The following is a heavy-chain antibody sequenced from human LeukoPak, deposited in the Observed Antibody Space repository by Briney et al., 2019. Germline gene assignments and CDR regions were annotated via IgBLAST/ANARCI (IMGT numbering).Heavy chain of an antibody. CDR3: ARGPNTAGNYRAFDL. V-gene: IGHV4-39*07. D-gene: IGHD4-11*01. CDR1: SGSISSTTYY. CDR2: IYYNGDT. Sequence: SETLSLTCTVSSGSISSTTYYWAWIRQPPGKGREWIGSIYYNGDTYHNPSLKSRVIISADTSKNQFSLKLTSVTAADTAAYYCARGPNTAGNYRAFDLWGQGTKVTVSS. J-gene: IGHJ3*01.